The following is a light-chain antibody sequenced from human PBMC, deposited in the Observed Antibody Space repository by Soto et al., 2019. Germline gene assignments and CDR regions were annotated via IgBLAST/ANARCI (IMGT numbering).Light chain of an antibody. CDR1: QSISSW. Sequence: DIQMTQAPSTLSAYVGDRVTITCRASQSISSWLAWYQQKPGKAPKLLIYKASSLESGVPSRFSGSGSGTEFTLTISSLQPDDFATYYCQQYNSYWYTFGQGTK. V-gene: IGKV1-5*03. CDR2: KAS. J-gene: IGKJ2*01. CDR3: QQYNSYWYT.